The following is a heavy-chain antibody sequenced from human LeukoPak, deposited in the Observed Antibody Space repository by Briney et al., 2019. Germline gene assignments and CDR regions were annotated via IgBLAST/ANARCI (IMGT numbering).Heavy chain of an antibody. D-gene: IGHD2-15*01. J-gene: IGHJ6*02. Sequence: ASVKVSCKASGYTFTSYYMHWVRQAPGQGLEWMGIIYPSGGGTSYAQKLQGRVTMTRDTSTSTVYIELSSLTSEDTAVYYCARAYVAYSMDVWGQGTTVTVSS. V-gene: IGHV1-46*04. CDR3: ARAYVAYSMDV. CDR2: IYPSGGGT. CDR1: GYTFTSYY.